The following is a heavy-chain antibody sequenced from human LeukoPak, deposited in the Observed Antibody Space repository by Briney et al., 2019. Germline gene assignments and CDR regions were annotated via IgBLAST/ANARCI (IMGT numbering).Heavy chain of an antibody. J-gene: IGHJ4*02. D-gene: IGHD3-10*01. V-gene: IGHV3-7*01. CDR3: VTDQTGRHPYFFDY. CDR1: GFNFSTYW. CDR2: RKEDGSEI. Sequence: PGGSLRLSCAASGFNFSTYWMTWVRQVLGRGLEWVANRKEDGSEIYYVDAVKGRFSISRDNAKTSLYLQMNNLSVADTAVYYCVTDQTGRHPYFFDYWGQGTLVTVSS.